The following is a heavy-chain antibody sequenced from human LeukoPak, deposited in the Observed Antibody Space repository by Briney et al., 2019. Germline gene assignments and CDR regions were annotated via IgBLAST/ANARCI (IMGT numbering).Heavy chain of an antibody. CDR1: GFTFSSYW. D-gene: IGHD2-8*01. CDR3: ARVDVLSGG. J-gene: IGHJ4*02. Sequence: GGSLRLSCAASGFTFSSYWMHWVRQAPGKGLVWASRINGDGTSTTYADSVKGRFTISRDNAKNTLYLQMNSLRAEDTAVYYCARVDVLSGGWGQGTLVTVSS. V-gene: IGHV3-74*03. CDR2: INGDGTST.